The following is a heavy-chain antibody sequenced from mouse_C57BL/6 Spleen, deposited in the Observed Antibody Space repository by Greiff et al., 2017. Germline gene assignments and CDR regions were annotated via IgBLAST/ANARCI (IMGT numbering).Heavy chain of an antibody. CDR2: IVPGSGST. J-gene: IGHJ2*01. D-gene: IGHD1-1*01. CDR3: ARREVITTVVAPFDY. CDR1: GYTFTGYW. Sequence: QVQLKESGAELMKPGASVKLSCKATGYTFTGYWIEWVKQRPGHGLEWIGEIVPGSGSTNYNEKFKGKATFTADTASNTAYMQRSSLTTEDSAIYYCARREVITTVVAPFDYWGQGTTLTVSS. V-gene: IGHV1-9*01.